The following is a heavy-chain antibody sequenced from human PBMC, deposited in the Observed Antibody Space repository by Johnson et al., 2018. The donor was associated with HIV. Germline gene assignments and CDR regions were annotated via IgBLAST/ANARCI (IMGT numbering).Heavy chain of an antibody. J-gene: IGHJ3*02. Sequence: VQSVESGRGLVQPAVSLRPSCPASAFTFSSYPLHWVRQAPGQGLEYFSAISNNGDSTYYANSVTDRFTISRDNSKNTLYLQMGSLRAEDMAVYYCARGHSGSYYYDAFDIWGQGTIVTVSS. D-gene: IGHD1-26*01. CDR3: ARGHSGSYYYDAFDI. CDR1: AFTFSSYP. CDR2: ISNNGDST. V-gene: IGHV3-64*01.